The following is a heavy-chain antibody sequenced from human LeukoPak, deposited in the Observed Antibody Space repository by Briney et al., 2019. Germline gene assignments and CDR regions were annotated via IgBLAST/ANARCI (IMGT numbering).Heavy chain of an antibody. CDR2: IDTNSGGT. J-gene: IGHJ2*01. CDR3: ARDSGIPGTYWYFDL. D-gene: IGHD1-7*01. Sequence: ASVKVSCKASEYTFTAYYIHWVRQAPGQGLAWMGWIDTNSGGTNYAQKFQGRVTMTRDTSISTAYMELSSLRSDDTAVYYCARDSGIPGTYWYFDLWGRGTLVTVSS. CDR1: EYTFTAYY. V-gene: IGHV1-2*02.